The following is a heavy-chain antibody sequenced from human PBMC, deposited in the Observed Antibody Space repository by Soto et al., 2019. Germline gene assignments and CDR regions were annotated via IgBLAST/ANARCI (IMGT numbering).Heavy chain of an antibody. Sequence: PVGSLTLSCVASGFTFSDYYMSWIRQAPGKGLEWVSCINSSSSTICYADSVKGRFAISRDNAKNSLHLQMNSLSAEDTAFYYCVKDESINWYSGHFRHWGQGTLVTVSS. J-gene: IGHJ1*01. CDR3: VKDESINWYSGHFRH. CDR1: GFTFSDYY. CDR2: INSSSSTI. D-gene: IGHD6-13*01. V-gene: IGHV3-11*01.